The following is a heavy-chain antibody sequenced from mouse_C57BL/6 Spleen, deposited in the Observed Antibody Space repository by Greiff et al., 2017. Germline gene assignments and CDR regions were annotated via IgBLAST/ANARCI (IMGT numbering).Heavy chain of an antibody. CDR2: ISDGGSYT. CDR1: GFTFSSYA. D-gene: IGHD1-1*01. CDR3: ARDGDGSSLDY. Sequence: DVMLVESGGGLVKPGGSLKLSCAASGFTFSSYAMSWVRQTPEKRLEWVATISDGGSYTYYPDNVKGRFTISRDNAKNNLYLQMSHLKSEDTAMYYCARDGDGSSLDYWGQGTTLTVSS. J-gene: IGHJ2*01. V-gene: IGHV5-4*01.